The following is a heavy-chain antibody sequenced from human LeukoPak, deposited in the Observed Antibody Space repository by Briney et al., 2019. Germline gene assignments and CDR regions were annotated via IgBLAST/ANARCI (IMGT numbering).Heavy chain of an antibody. J-gene: IGHJ4*02. CDR3: ARGTYYYDSSGYYYDY. V-gene: IGHV3-74*01. Sequence: GGSLRLSCAASGFTFSSYWMHWVRQAPGKGLVWVSRINSDGSSTSYADSVKGRFTIPRDNAKNTLYLQMNSLRAEDTAVYYCARGTYYYDSSGYYYDYWGQGTLVTVSS. CDR1: GFTFSSYW. CDR2: INSDGSST. D-gene: IGHD3-22*01.